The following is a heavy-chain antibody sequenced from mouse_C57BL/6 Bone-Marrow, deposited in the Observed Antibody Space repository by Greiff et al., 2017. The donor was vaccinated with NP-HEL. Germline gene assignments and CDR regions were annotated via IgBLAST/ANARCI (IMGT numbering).Heavy chain of an antibody. CDR3: AKSKGRFGTFFDY. Sequence: QVQLQQPGAELVRPGSSVKLSCKASGYTFTSYWMDWVKQRPGQGLEWIGNIYPSDSETHYNQKFKDKATLTVDKSSSTAYMQLSSLTSEDSAVYYCAKSKGRFGTFFDYWGQGTTLTVSA. CDR2: IYPSDSET. V-gene: IGHV1-61*01. J-gene: IGHJ2*01. D-gene: IGHD5-1*01. CDR1: GYTFTSYW.